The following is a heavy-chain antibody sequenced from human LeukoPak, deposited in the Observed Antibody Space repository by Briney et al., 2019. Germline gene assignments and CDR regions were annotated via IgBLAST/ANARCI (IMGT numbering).Heavy chain of an antibody. CDR3: FFHAEDGIRDFDWLRRLEIDY. J-gene: IGHJ4*02. D-gene: IGHD3-9*01. V-gene: IGHV4-39*07. CDR2: ISYSGST. Sequence: PSETLSLTCTVSGGSISSSSYYWGWIRQPPGKVLEWIGSISYSGSTYYNPSLKSRVTISVDTSKNQFSLKLSSVTAADTAVYYFFFHAEDGIRDFDWLRRLEIDYWGQGTLVTVSS. CDR1: GGSISSSSYY.